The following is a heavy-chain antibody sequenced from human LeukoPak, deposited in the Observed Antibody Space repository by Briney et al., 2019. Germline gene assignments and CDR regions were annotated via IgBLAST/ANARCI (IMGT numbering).Heavy chain of an antibody. V-gene: IGHV1-2*02. CDR3: ARGFRRDYRNFDFERYFDY. CDR2: INPNSGGT. CDR1: GYTFTSYG. Sequence: ASVKVSCKASGYTFTSYGISWVRQAPGQGLEWMGWINPNSGGTNYAQKFQGRVTMTRDTSISTAYMELRGLRSDDTAVYYCARGFRRDYRNFDFERYFDYWGQGTLVTVSS. D-gene: IGHD3-9*01. J-gene: IGHJ4*02.